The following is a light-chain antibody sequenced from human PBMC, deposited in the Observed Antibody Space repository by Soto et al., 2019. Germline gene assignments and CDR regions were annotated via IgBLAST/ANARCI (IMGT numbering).Light chain of an antibody. CDR2: AAS. CDR3: IQDYNQPRT. V-gene: IGKV1-6*01. Sequence: IQMTQSPSSLSASVGDRVSITFRASQGIRNDLGWYQQQXGKAHXLLIYAASSLKSGVPSRFTGSGSGTDFTFTISSLQPEELATYYCIQDYNQPRTFGQGTKWIS. CDR1: QGIRND. J-gene: IGKJ1*01.